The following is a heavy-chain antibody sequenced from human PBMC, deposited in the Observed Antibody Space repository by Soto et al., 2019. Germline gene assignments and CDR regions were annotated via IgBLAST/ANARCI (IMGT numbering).Heavy chain of an antibody. J-gene: IGHJ4*02. V-gene: IGHV3-23*01. D-gene: IGHD7-27*01. Sequence: GSLRLSCAASGFTFSSYAMSWVRQAPGKGLEWVSAISGSGGSTYYADSVKGRFTISRDNYKNTLYLQMNSLRAEHTAVYYCPNKYNWGLGRRYFDYCGQGPLVPVSA. CDR3: PNKYNWGLGRRYFDY. CDR1: GFTFSSYA. CDR2: ISGSGGST.